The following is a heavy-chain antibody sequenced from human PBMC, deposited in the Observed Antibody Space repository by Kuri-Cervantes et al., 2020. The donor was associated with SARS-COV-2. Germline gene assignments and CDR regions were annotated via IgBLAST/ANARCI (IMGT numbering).Heavy chain of an antibody. J-gene: IGHJ6*03. D-gene: IGHD1-1*01. CDR1: GYTFTSYY. V-gene: IGHV1-46*01. CDR2: INPSGGST. Sequence: ASVKVSCKASGYTFTSYYMHWVRQAPGQGLEWMGIINPSGGSTSYAQKFQGRVTMTRDTSTSTVYMELSCLRSEDTAVYYCARSWGNWRYMDVWGKGTTVTVSS. CDR3: ARSWGNWRYMDV.